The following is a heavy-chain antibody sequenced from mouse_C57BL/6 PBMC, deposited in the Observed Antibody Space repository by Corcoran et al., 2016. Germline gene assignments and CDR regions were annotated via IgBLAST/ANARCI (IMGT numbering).Heavy chain of an antibody. CDR1: GYTFTDYY. D-gene: IGHD1-1*01. J-gene: IGHJ1*03. CDR2: INPNNGGT. Sequence: EVQLQQSGPELVKPGASVKISCKASGYTFTDYYMNWVKQSHGKSLEWIGDINPNNGGTSYNQKFKGKATLTVDKSSSTAYMELRSLTSEDSAFYYCARYHYYGSSYWYFDVWGTGTTVTVSS. V-gene: IGHV1-26*01. CDR3: ARYHYYGSSYWYFDV.